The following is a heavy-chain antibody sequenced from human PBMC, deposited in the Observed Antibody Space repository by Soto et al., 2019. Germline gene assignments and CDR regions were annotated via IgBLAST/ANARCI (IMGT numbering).Heavy chain of an antibody. Sequence: GGSLRLSCAASGFTFSSYWMSWVRQAPGKGLEWVANIKQDGSEKYYVDSVKGRFTISRDNAKNSLYLQMNSLRAEDTAVYYCARWSTYYDFWSGYEIPYYGMDVWGQGTTVTVSS. D-gene: IGHD3-3*01. CDR2: IKQDGSEK. CDR1: GFTFSSYW. CDR3: ARWSTYYDFWSGYEIPYYGMDV. J-gene: IGHJ6*02. V-gene: IGHV3-7*01.